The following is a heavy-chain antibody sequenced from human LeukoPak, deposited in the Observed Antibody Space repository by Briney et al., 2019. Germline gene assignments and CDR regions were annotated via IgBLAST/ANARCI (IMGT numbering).Heavy chain of an antibody. CDR3: ARDYELDV. CDR2: INPNSGGT. J-gene: IGHJ6*04. V-gene: IGHV1-2*02. D-gene: IGHD5-12*01. CDR1: GYTFTGYY. Sequence: GASVKVSCKASGYTFTGYYMHWVRQAPGQGLEWMGWINPNSGGTNYAQKFQGRVTMTRNTSISTAYMELSSLRSEDTAVYYCARDYELDVWVKGTTVTVSS.